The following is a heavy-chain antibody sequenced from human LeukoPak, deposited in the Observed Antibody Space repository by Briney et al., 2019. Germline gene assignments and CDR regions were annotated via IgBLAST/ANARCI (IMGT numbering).Heavy chain of an antibody. CDR2: ISSSSSTI. V-gene: IGHV3-48*01. CDR1: GFTFSSYS. D-gene: IGHD2-2*01. CDR3: ARGRVPAAGD. J-gene: IGHJ4*02. Sequence: GGSLRLSRAASGFTFSSYSMNWVRQAPGKGLEWVSYISSSSSTIYYADSVKGRFTISRDNAKNSLYLQMNSLRAEDTAVYYCARGRVPAAGDWGQGTLVTVSS.